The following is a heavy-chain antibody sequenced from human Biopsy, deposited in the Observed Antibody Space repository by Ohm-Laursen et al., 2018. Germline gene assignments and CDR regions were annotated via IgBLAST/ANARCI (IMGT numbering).Heavy chain of an antibody. CDR2: TYFTGRT. J-gene: IGHJ2*01. V-gene: IGHV4-59*12. CDR1: GGPIDSYY. CDR3: ASAGYNPDWNFDL. D-gene: IGHD5-24*01. Sequence: SQTLSLTCTVSGGPIDSYYWSWIRQPPGKALEWIGYTYFTGRTSYNPSLKSRVTMSVNTSKKQFSLRLSSVTAADTAVYYCASAGYNPDWNFDLWGRGTRATVSS.